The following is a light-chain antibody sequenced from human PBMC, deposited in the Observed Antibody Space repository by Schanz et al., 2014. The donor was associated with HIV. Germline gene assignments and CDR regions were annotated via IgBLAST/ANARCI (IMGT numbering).Light chain of an antibody. CDR1: QSVSTM. V-gene: IGKV3-15*01. CDR3: QQTFTTWT. Sequence: EVVMTQSPATLSVPPGGTVTLSCRASQSVSTMLDWFQQKPGQAPRLLIYRISTRATGIPARFSGSGSGTHFTLTINGLQPEDFASYYCQQTFTTWTFGQGT. J-gene: IGKJ1*01. CDR2: RIS.